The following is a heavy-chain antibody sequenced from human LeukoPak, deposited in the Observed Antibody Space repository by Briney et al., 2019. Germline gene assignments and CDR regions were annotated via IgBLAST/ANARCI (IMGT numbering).Heavy chain of an antibody. V-gene: IGHV3-7*03. CDR2: IKQDGSEK. Sequence: GGSLRLSCAASGFTFSSYWMSWVRQAPGKGLEWVANIKQDGSEKYYVDSVKGRFTISRDNAKNSLYLQMNSLRAEDTALYYCAKGEQLVDDAFDIWGQGTMVAVSS. CDR1: GFTFSSYW. D-gene: IGHD6-13*01. CDR3: AKGEQLVDDAFDI. J-gene: IGHJ3*02.